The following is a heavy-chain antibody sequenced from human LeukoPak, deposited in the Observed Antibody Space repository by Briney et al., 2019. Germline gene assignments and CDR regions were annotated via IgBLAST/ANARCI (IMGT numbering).Heavy chain of an antibody. CDR3: AKDLHDSWAVDY. J-gene: IGHJ4*02. CDR2: IGVGGDT. D-gene: IGHD3-3*01. CDR1: GFTFSSYG. Sequence: GGSLRLSCAASGFTFSSYGMSWVRQAPGKGLEWGSHIGVGGDTDFADSVKGRFTISRDNSKKTLYLQMNSLTADDTALYYCAKDLHDSWAVDYWGPGILVTVSS. V-gene: IGHV3-23*01.